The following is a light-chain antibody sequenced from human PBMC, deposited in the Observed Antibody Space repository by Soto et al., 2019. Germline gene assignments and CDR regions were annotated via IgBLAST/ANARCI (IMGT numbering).Light chain of an antibody. V-gene: IGLV9-49*01. CDR3: GADHGSGSNFIVV. J-gene: IGLJ2*01. Sequence: VVTQPPSASASLGASVTLTCTLSSGYSNYKVDWYQQRPGKGPRFVMRVGTGGIVGSKGDGIPDRFSVLGSGLNRYLTIKNIQEEDESDYHCGADHGSGSNFIVVFGGGTKVTVL. CDR2: VGTGGIVG. CDR1: SGYSNYK.